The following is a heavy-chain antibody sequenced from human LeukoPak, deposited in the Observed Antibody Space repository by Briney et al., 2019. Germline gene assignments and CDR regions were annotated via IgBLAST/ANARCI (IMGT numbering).Heavy chain of an antibody. CDR3: ARHALAVAGTEIHFDY. CDR1: GGSISSYY. V-gene: IGHV4-59*08. Sequence: PSETLSLTCTVSGGSISSYYWSWIRQPPGKGLEWIGYIYYSGSTNYNPSLKSRVTISVDTSKNQFSLKLSSVTAADTAVYYCARHALAVAGTEIHFDYWGQGTLVTVSS. CDR2: IYYSGST. J-gene: IGHJ4*02. D-gene: IGHD6-19*01.